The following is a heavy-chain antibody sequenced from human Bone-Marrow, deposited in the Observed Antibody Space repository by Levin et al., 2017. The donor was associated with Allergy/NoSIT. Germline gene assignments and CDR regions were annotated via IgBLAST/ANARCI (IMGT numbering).Heavy chain of an antibody. CDR2: ISSGSSTI. J-gene: IGHJ4*02. V-gene: IGHV3-48*02. CDR1: GSTFSSYN. D-gene: IGHD2-15*01. CDR3: VKGGPNTLNY. Sequence: PGGSLRLSCAASGSTFSSYNMNWVRQAPGKGLEWVSYISSGSSTIYYADSVKGRFTISRDNARNSLYLQMTSLSDEDTAVYYCVKGGPNTLNYWGQGTLVTVSS.